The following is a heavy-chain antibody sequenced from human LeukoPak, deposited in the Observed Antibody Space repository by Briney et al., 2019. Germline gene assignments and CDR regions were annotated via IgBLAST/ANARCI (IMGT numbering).Heavy chain of an antibody. CDR1: GGTFSSYA. D-gene: IGHD5-24*01. CDR3: ARGLDGYNNLFDY. V-gene: IGHV1-69*01. CDR2: IIPIFGTA. J-gene: IGHJ4*02. Sequence: SVKVSCKASGGTFSSYAISWVRQAPGQGLEWMGGIIPIFGTANYAQKFQGRVTITADESTSTAYMELSSLRSEDTAVYYCARGLDGYNNLFDYWGQGTLVTVSS.